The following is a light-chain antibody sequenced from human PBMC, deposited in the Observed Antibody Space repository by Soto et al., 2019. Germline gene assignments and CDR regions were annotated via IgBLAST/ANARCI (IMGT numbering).Light chain of an antibody. CDR1: QTGSSN. CDR3: HQYNDSPPST. Sequence: EIVMTQSPATLSVSTGERATLSCRASQTGSSNLAWYQQKPGQAPRLLIPGASTRAAGIPARFSGSGSGTEFPLTISSLQSEDCAVYYCHQYNDSPPSTVGPGTRVDI. V-gene: IGKV3-15*01. CDR2: GAS. J-gene: IGKJ3*01.